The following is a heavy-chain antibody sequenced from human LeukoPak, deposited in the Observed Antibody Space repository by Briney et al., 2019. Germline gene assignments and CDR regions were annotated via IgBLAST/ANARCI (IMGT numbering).Heavy chain of an antibody. V-gene: IGHV1-2*02. J-gene: IGHJ6*03. D-gene: IGHD3-10*01. Sequence: ASVKVSCKASGYTFTDYYIHWVRQAPGQGLEWMGWINPNSGGTNYAQKFQGRVTMTRDTSTSTVYMELSSLRSEDTAVYYCARDLISMDGSGSSDYYYMDVWGKGTTVTISS. CDR2: INPNSGGT. CDR1: GYTFTDYY. CDR3: ARDLISMDGSGSSDYYYMDV.